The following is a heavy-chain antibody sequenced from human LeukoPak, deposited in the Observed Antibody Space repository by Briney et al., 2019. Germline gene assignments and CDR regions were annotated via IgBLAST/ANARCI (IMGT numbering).Heavy chain of an antibody. V-gene: IGHV6-1*01. CDR2: TYYRSKWYN. CDR3: ARESVAAAGRLYYFDY. Sequence: SQTLSLTCAISGDSVSSNSAAWNWIRQSPSRGLEWLGRTYYRSKWYNDYAVSVKSRITINPDTSKTQFSLQLNSVTPEDTAVYYCARESVAAAGRLYYFDYWGQGTLVTVSS. J-gene: IGHJ4*02. CDR1: GDSVSSNSAA. D-gene: IGHD6-13*01.